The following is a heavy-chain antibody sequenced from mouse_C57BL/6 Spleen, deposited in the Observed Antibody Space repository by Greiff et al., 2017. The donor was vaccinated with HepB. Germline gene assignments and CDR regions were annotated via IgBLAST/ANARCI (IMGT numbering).Heavy chain of an antibody. Sequence: EVQRVESGGGLVQPKGSLKLSCAASGFSFNTYAMNWVRQAPGKGLEWVARIRSKSNNYATYYADSVKDRFTISRDDSESMLYLQMNNLKTEDTAMYYCVMDYDGMDYWGQGTSVTVSS. D-gene: IGHD2-4*01. V-gene: IGHV10-1*01. CDR1: GFSFNTYA. J-gene: IGHJ4*01. CDR2: IRSKSNNYAT. CDR3: VMDYDGMDY.